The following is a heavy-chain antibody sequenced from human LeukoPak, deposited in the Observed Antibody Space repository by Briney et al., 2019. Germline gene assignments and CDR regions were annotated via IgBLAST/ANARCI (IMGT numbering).Heavy chain of an antibody. Sequence: PSETLSLTCTVSGGSISSYYWSWIRQPPGKGLEWIGYIYNSGSTNYNLSLKSRVTISVDTSKNQFSLKLSSVTAADTAVYYCARTPSPRRDYWGQGTLVTVSS. V-gene: IGHV4-59*08. CDR2: IYNSGST. J-gene: IGHJ4*02. CDR1: GGSISSYY. CDR3: ARTPSPRRDY.